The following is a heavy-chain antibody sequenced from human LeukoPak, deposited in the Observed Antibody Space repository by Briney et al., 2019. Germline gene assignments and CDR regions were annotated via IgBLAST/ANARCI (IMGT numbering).Heavy chain of an antibody. J-gene: IGHJ4*02. CDR3: ARESYWGSSAKGFDY. D-gene: IGHD7-27*01. Sequence: GGSLRLSCAASGFIFTDYRINWVRQAPGKGLEWISYIDKTSSNIYYADSVKGRFTISRDNAKNSLYLQMNSLRAEDTAVYYCARESYWGSSAKGFDYWGQGTLVTVSS. CDR1: GFIFTDYR. V-gene: IGHV3-48*01. CDR2: IDKTSSNI.